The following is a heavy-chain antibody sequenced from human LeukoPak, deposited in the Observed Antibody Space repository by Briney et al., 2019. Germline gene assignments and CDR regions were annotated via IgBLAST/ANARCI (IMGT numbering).Heavy chain of an antibody. V-gene: IGHV3-23*01. CDR2: IRGSGGTT. J-gene: IGHJ5*02. CDR1: GFTFRTYA. Sequence: GGSLRLSCAASGFTFRTYAMSWVRQAPGKGLEWVSAIRGSGGTTYYADSVKGRFTISRDNSKNTLYLQMNSLRAEDTAVYYCAKLSTFGDLSRVRFDPWGQGTLVTVSS. D-gene: IGHD3-10*01. CDR3: AKLSTFGDLSRVRFDP.